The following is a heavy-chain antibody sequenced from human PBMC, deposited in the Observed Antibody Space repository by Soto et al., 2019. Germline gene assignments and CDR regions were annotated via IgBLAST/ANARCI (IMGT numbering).Heavy chain of an antibody. Sequence: PGGSHRLSCTCSGLNFRSHAMRWVRKATGKGLEWVSAISGSGDSTYYTDSVRGRFTISRDNSKNTLYLQMNSLRAEDTAVYYCTKGSSGYYYPHLDYWGQGTLVTVSS. CDR2: ISGSGDST. J-gene: IGHJ4*02. V-gene: IGHV3-23*01. CDR3: TKGSSGYYYPHLDY. CDR1: GLNFRSHA. D-gene: IGHD3-22*01.